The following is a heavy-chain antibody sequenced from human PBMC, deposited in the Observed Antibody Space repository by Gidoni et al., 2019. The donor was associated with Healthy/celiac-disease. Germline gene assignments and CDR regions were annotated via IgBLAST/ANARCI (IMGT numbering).Heavy chain of an antibody. Sequence: EVQLVESGGGLVQPGRSLRLSCAASGFTFDDYAMHWVRQAPGKGLEWGSGISWNSGSIGYADSVKGRFTISRDNAKNSLYLQMNSLRAEDTALYYCAKDKDYDFWSGYYSRYGMDVWGQGTTVTVSS. CDR1: GFTFDDYA. J-gene: IGHJ6*02. D-gene: IGHD3-3*01. CDR3: AKDKDYDFWSGYYSRYGMDV. CDR2: ISWNSGSI. V-gene: IGHV3-9*01.